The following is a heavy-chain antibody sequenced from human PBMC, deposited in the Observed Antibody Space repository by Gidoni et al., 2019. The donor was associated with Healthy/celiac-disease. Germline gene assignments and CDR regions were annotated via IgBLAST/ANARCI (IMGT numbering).Heavy chain of an antibody. D-gene: IGHD4-17*01. CDR2: IYSGGST. J-gene: IGHJ3*02. Sequence: EVQLVESGGGLVQPGGSLSLSCAASGFTVSSNYMSWVRQAPGKGLEWVSVIYSGGSTYYADSVKGRFTISRDNSKNTLYLQMNSLRAEDTAVYYCARELTTVTEDAFDIWGQGTMVTVSS. CDR3: ARELTTVTEDAFDI. V-gene: IGHV3-66*02. CDR1: GFTVSSNY.